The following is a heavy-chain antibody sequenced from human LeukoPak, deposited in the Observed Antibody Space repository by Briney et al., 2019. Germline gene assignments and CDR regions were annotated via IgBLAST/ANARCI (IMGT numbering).Heavy chain of an antibody. J-gene: IGHJ4*02. V-gene: IGHV3-23*01. Sequence: PGGSLRLSCAASGFTFSSYAMSWVRQAPGKGLEWVSAIGGSGGSTYYADSVKGRFTISRDNSKNTLYLQMNSLRAEDTAVYYCAKDREEWELHYFDYWGQGTLVTVSS. CDR2: IGGSGGST. D-gene: IGHD1-26*01. CDR1: GFTFSSYA. CDR3: AKDREEWELHYFDY.